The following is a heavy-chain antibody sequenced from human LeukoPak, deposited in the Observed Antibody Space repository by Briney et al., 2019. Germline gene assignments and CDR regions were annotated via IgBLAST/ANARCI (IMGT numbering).Heavy chain of an antibody. V-gene: IGHV4-4*07. D-gene: IGHD3-3*01. CDR2: IYTSGST. CDR1: GGSISSYY. Sequence: KPSETLSLTCTVSGGSISSYYCSWIRQPAGKGLEWIGRIYTSGSTNYNPSLNSRVTMSVDTSKNQFSLKLSSVTAADTAVYYCARVLPDFWSGYYHQYNWFDPWGQGTLVTVSS. J-gene: IGHJ5*02. CDR3: ARVLPDFWSGYYHQYNWFDP.